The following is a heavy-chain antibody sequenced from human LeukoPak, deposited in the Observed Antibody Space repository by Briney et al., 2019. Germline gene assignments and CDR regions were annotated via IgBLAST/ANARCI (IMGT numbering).Heavy chain of an antibody. V-gene: IGHV1-46*01. CDR2: INPSGGST. CDR3: ARNAYYYGSGSYRGTWFDP. Sequence: ASVKVSCKASGYTFTGYYMHWVRQAPGQGLEWMGIINPSGGSTSYAQKFQGRVTMTRDTSTSTVYMELSSLRSEDTAVYYCARNAYYYGSGSYRGTWFDPWGQGTLVTVSS. CDR1: GYTFTGYY. D-gene: IGHD3-10*01. J-gene: IGHJ5*02.